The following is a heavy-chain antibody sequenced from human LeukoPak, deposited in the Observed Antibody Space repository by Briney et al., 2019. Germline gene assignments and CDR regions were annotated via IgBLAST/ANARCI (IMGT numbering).Heavy chain of an antibody. CDR2: IIPMFDMT. CDR1: GGTFSSYA. V-gene: IGHV1-69*04. J-gene: IGHJ6*02. Sequence: SVKVSCKASGGTFSSYAISWVRQAPGQGPEWMGRIIPMFDMTTYAQKFQGRVTITVDKSTSTAYMELSSLRSEDTAVYYCARNHYYGSGRFRMDYGMDVWGQGTTVTVSS. CDR3: ARNHYYGSGRFRMDYGMDV. D-gene: IGHD3-10*01.